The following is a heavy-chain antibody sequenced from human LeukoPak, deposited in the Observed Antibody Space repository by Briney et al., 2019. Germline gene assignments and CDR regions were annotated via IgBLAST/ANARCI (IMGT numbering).Heavy chain of an antibody. CDR3: ASGLDYGDYPFDY. CDR1: GGSISSYY. D-gene: IGHD4-17*01. CDR2: IYYSGST. J-gene: IGHJ4*02. V-gene: IGHV4-59*01. Sequence: SETLSLTCTVSGGSISSYYWSWIRQPPGKGLEWIGYIYYSGSTNYNPSLKSRVTISVDTSKNQFSLKLSSVTAADTAVYYCASGLDYGDYPFDYWGQGTLVTVSS.